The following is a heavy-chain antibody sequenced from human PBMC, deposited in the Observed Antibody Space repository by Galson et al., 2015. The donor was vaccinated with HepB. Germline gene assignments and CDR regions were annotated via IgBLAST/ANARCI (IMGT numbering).Heavy chain of an antibody. Sequence: SLRLSCAASGFTFSSYGMHWVRQAPGKGLEWVAVIWYDGSNKYYADSVKGRFTISRDNSKNTLYLQMNSLRAEDTAVYYCARDSNDILTGYPYYFDYWGQGTLVTVSS. CDR2: IWYDGSNK. CDR3: ARDSNDILTGYPYYFDY. D-gene: IGHD3-9*01. CDR1: GFTFSSYG. V-gene: IGHV3-33*08. J-gene: IGHJ4*02.